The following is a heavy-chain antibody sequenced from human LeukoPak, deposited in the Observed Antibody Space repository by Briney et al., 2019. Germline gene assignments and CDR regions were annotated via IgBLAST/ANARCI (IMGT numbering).Heavy chain of an antibody. Sequence: SETLSLTCTVSGGSISSYYWSWIRQPPGKGLEWIGYIYYSGSTNYNPPLKSRVTISVDTSKNQFSLKLSSVTAADTAVYYCARQYQLLSAFDIWGQGTMVTVSS. J-gene: IGHJ3*02. V-gene: IGHV4-59*01. CDR2: IYYSGST. CDR1: GGSISSYY. D-gene: IGHD2-2*01. CDR3: ARQYQLLSAFDI.